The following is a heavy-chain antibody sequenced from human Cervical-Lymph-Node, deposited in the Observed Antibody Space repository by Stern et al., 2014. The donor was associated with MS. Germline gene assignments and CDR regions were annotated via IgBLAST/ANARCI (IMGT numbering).Heavy chain of an antibody. CDR3: AAFTVTTDYYYGMDV. J-gene: IGHJ6*02. CDR2: IVVGSGNT. CDR1: GFTFTSSA. D-gene: IGHD4-11*01. Sequence: QLVESGPEVKKPGTSVKVSCKASGFTFTSSAVQWVRQARGQRLEWIGWIVVGSGNTNYAQKFQERVTITRDMSTSTAYMELSSLRSEDTAVYYCAAFTVTTDYYYGMDVWGQGTTVTVSS. V-gene: IGHV1-58*01.